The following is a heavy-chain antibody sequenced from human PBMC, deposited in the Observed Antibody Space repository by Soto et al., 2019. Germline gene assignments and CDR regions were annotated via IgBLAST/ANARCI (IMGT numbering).Heavy chain of an antibody. CDR3: ARWSYLDY. J-gene: IGHJ4*02. CDR2: ISGSDGKT. D-gene: IGHD3-3*01. CDR1: GFSFGSYA. V-gene: IGHV3-23*01. Sequence: GGSLRLSCAASGFSFGSYALSWVRQAPGKGLEWVSTISGSDGKTFYADSVKGRFSISRDTSQNTLHLQMNSLRADDTAIYYCARWSYLDYWGQGTRVTVSS.